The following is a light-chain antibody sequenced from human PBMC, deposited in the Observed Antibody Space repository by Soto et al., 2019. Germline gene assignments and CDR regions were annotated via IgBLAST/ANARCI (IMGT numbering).Light chain of an antibody. Sequence: DIHMTQSPSTLSASVGDRVTITCRASQSISIWLAWYQQKPGKAPNLLNYKTSSLETAVPSRFSGSGSGTEFTLTISGLQPDEFAPYYCQHYYYYSWTFGQGTKVEVK. CDR3: QHYYYYSWT. J-gene: IGKJ1*01. CDR2: KTS. CDR1: QSISIW. V-gene: IGKV1-5*03.